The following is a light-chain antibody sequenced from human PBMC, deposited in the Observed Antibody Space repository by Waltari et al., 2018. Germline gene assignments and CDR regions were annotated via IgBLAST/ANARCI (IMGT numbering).Light chain of an antibody. CDR1: SSDVGGYNY. CDR2: DVT. CDR3: SSYSGSAYV. J-gene: IGLJ1*01. V-gene: IGLV2-8*01. Sequence: QSALTQPPSASGYPGQSVTISCTVTSSDVGGYNYVSLYQPYPGKAPKLMIYDVTVRPSGVPYRFSGSKSVNTASLTVSVLQAVDEADYYCSSYSGSAYVFGTWTKFTVL.